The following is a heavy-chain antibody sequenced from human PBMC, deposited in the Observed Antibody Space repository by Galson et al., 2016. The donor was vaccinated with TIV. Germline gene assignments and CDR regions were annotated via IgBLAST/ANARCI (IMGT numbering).Heavy chain of an antibody. CDR1: GGTFSSYA. CDR3: ARSEYSYGKYYYYYYMDV. D-gene: IGHD5-18*01. Sequence: SVKVSCKASGGTFSSYAISWVRQAPGQGLEWMGGIIPIFGTANYAQKFQGRVTITADESTSTAYMELSRLRSEDTAVFYCARSEYSYGKYYYYYYMDVWGKGTTVIVSS. V-gene: IGHV1-69*13. J-gene: IGHJ6*03. CDR2: IIPIFGTA.